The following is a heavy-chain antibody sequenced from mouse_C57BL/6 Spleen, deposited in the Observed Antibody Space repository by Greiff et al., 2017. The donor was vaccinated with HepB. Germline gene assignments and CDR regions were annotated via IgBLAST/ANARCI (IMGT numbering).Heavy chain of an antibody. V-gene: IGHV1-69*01. J-gene: IGHJ4*01. CDR2: IDPSDSYT. CDR1: GYTFTSYW. Sequence: QVQLKQPGAELVMPGASVKLSCKASGYTFTSYWMHWVKQRPGQGLEWIGEIDPSDSYTNYNQKFKGKSTLTVDKSSSTAYMQLSSLTSEDSAVYYCARTVVGDAMDYWGQGTSVTVSS. CDR3: ARTVVGDAMDY. D-gene: IGHD1-1*01.